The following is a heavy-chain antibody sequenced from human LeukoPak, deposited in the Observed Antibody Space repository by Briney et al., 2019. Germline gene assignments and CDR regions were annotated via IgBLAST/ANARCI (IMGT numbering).Heavy chain of an antibody. CDR2: IIPILGIA. V-gene: IGHV1-69*04. D-gene: IGHD4-17*01. CDR1: GGTFSSYA. J-gene: IGHJ4*02. Sequence: SVKVSCKASGGTFSSYAISWVRQAPGQGLEWMGRIIPILGIANYAQKFQCRVTITSDKSTSTAYMELSILRSEDTAVYYCARGGATVTEYYFDYWGQGTLVTVSS. CDR3: ARGGATVTEYYFDY.